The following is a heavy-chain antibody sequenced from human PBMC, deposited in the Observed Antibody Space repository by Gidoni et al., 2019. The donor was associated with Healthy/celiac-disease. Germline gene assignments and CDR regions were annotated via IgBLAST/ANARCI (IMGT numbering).Heavy chain of an antibody. V-gene: IGHV5-51*01. CDR3: ARGGEDIVVVPAV. CDR1: GYRFTSYW. Sequence: EVQLVQSGAEGKEPGASLKIYCKGYGYRFTSYWIAWVRKMPGKGLDWMVIISPGDSSTRYSPSFQGQVTISADKSLCTASLQWISLKASDTAMYYCARGGEDIVVVPAVWGKGTTVTVSS. J-gene: IGHJ6*03. CDR2: ISPGDSST. D-gene: IGHD2-2*01.